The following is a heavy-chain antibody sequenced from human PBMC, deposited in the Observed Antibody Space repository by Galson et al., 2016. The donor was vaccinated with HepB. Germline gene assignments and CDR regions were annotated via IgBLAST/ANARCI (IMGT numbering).Heavy chain of an antibody. D-gene: IGHD2-21*02. J-gene: IGHJ3*02. CDR3: ARYCGGDCHDAFDI. CDR1: GYRFTSYW. V-gene: IGHV5-51*01. Sequence: QSGAEVKKPGESLKISCKGSGYRFTSYWIGWVRQMPGIGLEWMGVISPGDSDTPYSPSFQGQVTISADKSISTAYWQWSSLRASDTAMYYCARYCGGDCHDAFDIWGQGTLVTVS. CDR2: ISPGDSDT.